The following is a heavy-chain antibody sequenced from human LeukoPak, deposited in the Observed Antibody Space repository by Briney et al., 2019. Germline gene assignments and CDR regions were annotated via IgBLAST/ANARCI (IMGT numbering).Heavy chain of an antibody. Sequence: SSETLSLTCTVSGGSISSYYWSWVRQPPGKGLEWIGYIYYSGSTNYSPSPKSRVTISVDMSKNQFSLKLSSVTAADTAVYYCARAKGNSNYPYYYMDVWGKGTTVTVSS. CDR3: ARAKGNSNYPYYYMDV. J-gene: IGHJ6*03. CDR1: GGSISSYY. V-gene: IGHV4-59*01. D-gene: IGHD4-11*01. CDR2: IYYSGST.